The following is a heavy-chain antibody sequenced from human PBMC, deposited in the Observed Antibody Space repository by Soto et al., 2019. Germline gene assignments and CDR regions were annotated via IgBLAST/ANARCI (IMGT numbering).Heavy chain of an antibody. CDR3: ARDHGYGHFDS. CDR1: GASISSGRSY. V-gene: IGHV4-31*03. D-gene: IGHD5-12*01. CDR2: MFYSGST. J-gene: IGHJ4*02. Sequence: TSETLSLTCTVSGASISSGRSYWSWIRQHPGKGLEWIGYMFYSGSTYYHPSLKSRVNISADTSKNQFSLRLTSVTPADTAVYYCARDHGYGHFDSWGQGTLVTVSS.